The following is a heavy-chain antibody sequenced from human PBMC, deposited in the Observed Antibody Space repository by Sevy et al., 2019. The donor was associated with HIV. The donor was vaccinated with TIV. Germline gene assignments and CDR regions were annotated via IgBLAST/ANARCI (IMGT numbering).Heavy chain of an antibody. CDR1: GFTFDNYW. D-gene: IGHD2-8*02. Sequence: GGSLRLSCAASGFTFDNYWMTWVRQAPGKGLEWVANIKQDGSDKYYMESVKGRFNISRDNTKNSLYLQLNSLRAEDTAVYYCARSWDYWRQKGYWGQGTLVTVSS. CDR2: IKQDGSDK. J-gene: IGHJ4*02. V-gene: IGHV3-7*03. CDR3: ARSWDYWRQKGY.